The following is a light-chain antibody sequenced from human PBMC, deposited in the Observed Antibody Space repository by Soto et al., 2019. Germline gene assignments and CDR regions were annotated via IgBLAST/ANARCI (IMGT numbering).Light chain of an antibody. V-gene: IGKV1-5*01. CDR2: DAS. J-gene: IGKJ5*01. CDR3: QQRSNWPIT. CDR1: QSISNW. Sequence: DIQMTQSPSTLSASVGDRVTISCRASQSISNWLAWYQQNPGKAPKLLIYDASSLQSGVPSRFSGSGSGTEFTLTISSLQPEDFAVYYCQQRSNWPITFGQGTRLEI.